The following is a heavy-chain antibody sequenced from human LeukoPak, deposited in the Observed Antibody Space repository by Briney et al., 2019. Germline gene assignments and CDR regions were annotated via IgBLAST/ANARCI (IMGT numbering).Heavy chain of an antibody. CDR2: INPNSGGT. Sequence: ASVKVSCKASGYTFTGYYMHWVRQAPGQGLEWMGWINPNSGGTNYAQKFQGRVTITRDTSASTAYMELSSLRSEDMAVYYCARVDSSGWYFDYWGQGTLVTVSS. D-gene: IGHD6-19*01. J-gene: IGHJ4*02. CDR3: ARVDSSGWYFDY. V-gene: IGHV1-2*02. CDR1: GYTFTGYY.